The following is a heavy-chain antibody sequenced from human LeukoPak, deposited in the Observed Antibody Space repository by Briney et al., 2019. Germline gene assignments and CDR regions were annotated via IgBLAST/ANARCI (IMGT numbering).Heavy chain of an antibody. Sequence: SETLSLTCTVSGVSMSDYYWSWIRQSPVRGLEWLGYLYYSGNTNYNPSLKSRLTIPRDMAKNQFSLKLSSMSSADTAVYYCARGEYEDLVDNWGQGTLVTVSS. CDR2: LYYSGNT. CDR3: ARGEYEDLVDN. CDR1: GVSMSDYY. V-gene: IGHV4-59*01. J-gene: IGHJ4*02. D-gene: IGHD1-26*01.